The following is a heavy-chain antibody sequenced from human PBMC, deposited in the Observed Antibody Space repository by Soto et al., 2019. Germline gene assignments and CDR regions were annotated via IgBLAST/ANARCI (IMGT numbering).Heavy chain of an antibody. V-gene: IGHV2-70*01. CDR3: ARIRRSSYHDSSGYDFDY. D-gene: IGHD3-22*01. CDR2: IDWDDDK. CDR1: GFSLSTSGMC. J-gene: IGHJ4*02. Sequence: SGPTLVNPTQTLTLTCTFSGFSLSTSGMCVSWIRQPPGKALEWLALIDWDDDKYYSTSLKTRLTISKDTSKNQVVLTMTNMDPVDTATYYCARIRRSSYHDSSGYDFDYWGQGTLVTSPQ.